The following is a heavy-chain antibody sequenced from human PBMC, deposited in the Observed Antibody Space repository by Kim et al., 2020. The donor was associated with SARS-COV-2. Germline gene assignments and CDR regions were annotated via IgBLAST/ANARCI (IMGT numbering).Heavy chain of an antibody. V-gene: IGHV3-11*05. D-gene: IGHD6-19*01. J-gene: IGHJ4*02. CDR3: ARDLRFRGSGWYASGDGPIDY. CDR2: ISSSSSYT. CDR1: GFTFSDYY. Sequence: GGSLRLSCAASGFTFSDYYMSWIRQAPGKGLEWVSYISSSSSYTNYADSVKGRFTISRDNAKNSLYLQMNSLRAEDTAVYYCARDLRFRGSGWYASGDGPIDYWGQGTLVTVSS.